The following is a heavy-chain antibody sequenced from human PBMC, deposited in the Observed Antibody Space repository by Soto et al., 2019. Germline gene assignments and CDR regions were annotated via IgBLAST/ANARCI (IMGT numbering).Heavy chain of an antibody. Sequence: SETLSLTCTVSGGSISSYYWSWIRQPPGKGLEWIGYIYYSGSTNYNPSLKSRVTISVDTSKNQFSLKLSSVTAADTAVYYCARQPPRQAGDWRQGTLVTVSS. J-gene: IGHJ4*02. D-gene: IGHD6-13*01. CDR3: ARQPPRQAGD. V-gene: IGHV4-59*08. CDR1: GGSISSYY. CDR2: IYYSGST.